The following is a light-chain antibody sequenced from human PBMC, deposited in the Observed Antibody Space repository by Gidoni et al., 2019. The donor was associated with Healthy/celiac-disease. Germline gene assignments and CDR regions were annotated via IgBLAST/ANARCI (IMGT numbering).Light chain of an antibody. CDR3: MQALQTIT. CDR1: QSLLHSNGYNY. J-gene: IGKJ5*01. CDR2: LGS. Sequence: DIVMTQSPLSLPVTPGEPASISCRSSQSLLHSNGYNYLDWYLQKPGQSPQLLIDLGSNRASGVPDRCSGSGSGTDFTLKISRVEAEDVGVYYCMQALQTITFGQGTRLEIK. V-gene: IGKV2-28*01.